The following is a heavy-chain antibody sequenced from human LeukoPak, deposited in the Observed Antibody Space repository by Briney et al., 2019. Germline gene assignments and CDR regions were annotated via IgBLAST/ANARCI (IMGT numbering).Heavy chain of an antibody. Sequence: SQTLSLTCAVSGGSISSGGYSWSWIRQPPGKGLEWIGYIFHSGSTYYTPSLKSRVTISVHRSKNQFSLKVSSVTAADTAVYYCARGNNNSSESFDKWGQGTLVTVSS. V-gene: IGHV4-30-2*01. CDR3: ARGNNNSSESFDK. CDR1: GGSISSGGYS. CDR2: IFHSGST. D-gene: IGHD1/OR15-1a*01. J-gene: IGHJ4*02.